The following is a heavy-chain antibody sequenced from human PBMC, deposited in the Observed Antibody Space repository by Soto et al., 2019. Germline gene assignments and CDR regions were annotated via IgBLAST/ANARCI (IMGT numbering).Heavy chain of an antibody. V-gene: IGHV4-39*02. CDR3: ARAGVATIYPGNNWFDP. CDR1: GGSISSSNYF. CDR2: MYYSGST. Sequence: SETLSLTCTVSGGSISSSNYFWGWIRQPPGKGLEWIGSMYYSGSTYYNPSLKSRVTISVDTSKNQFSLKLSSVTAADTAMYYCARAGVATIYPGNNWFDPWGQGTLVTVS. D-gene: IGHD5-12*01. J-gene: IGHJ5*02.